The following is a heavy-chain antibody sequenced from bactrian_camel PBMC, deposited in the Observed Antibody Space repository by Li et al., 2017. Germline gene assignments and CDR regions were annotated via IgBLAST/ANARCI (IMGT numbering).Heavy chain of an antibody. V-gene: IGHV3-2*01. J-gene: IGHJ4*01. CDR3: AVETAAVVGEYSY. CDR1: GFTFSSAY. CDR2: ISSDSGLI. Sequence: HVQLVESGGELVQPGGSLRLSCAASGFTFSSAYMSWVRQAPGKGLEWVSYISSDSGLITYADSVKGRFTISRDNAKSTLYLQMNSLKPEDTAVYYCAVETAAVVGEYSYWGQGTQVTVS. D-gene: IGHD1*01.